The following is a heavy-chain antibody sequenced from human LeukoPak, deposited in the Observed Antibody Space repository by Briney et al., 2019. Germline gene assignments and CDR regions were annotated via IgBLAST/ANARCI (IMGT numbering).Heavy chain of an antibody. D-gene: IGHD6-13*01. CDR3: ARSIDSSSCTL. CDR1: GFTFSSYS. Sequence: GGSLRLSCAASGFTFSSYSMNWVRQAPGKGLEWVSSISSSSSYIYYADSVKGRFTISSDNAKNSLYLQMNSLRAEDTAVYYCARSIDSSSCTLWGQGTLVTVSS. CDR2: ISSSSSYI. V-gene: IGHV3-21*01. J-gene: IGHJ4*02.